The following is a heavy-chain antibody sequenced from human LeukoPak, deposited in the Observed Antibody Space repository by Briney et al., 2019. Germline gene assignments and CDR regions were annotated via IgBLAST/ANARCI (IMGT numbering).Heavy chain of an antibody. Sequence: GGSLRVSCAASGFSFSTTWMHWVRQTPDKGLVWVSRIKSDGISTIYADSVKGRFTISRDNAKNSLYLQMNSLRAEDTALYYCARVYELREEDYYYYYMDVWGKGTTVTVSS. CDR2: IKSDGIST. D-gene: IGHD5/OR15-5a*01. CDR3: ARVYELREEDYYYYYMDV. V-gene: IGHV3-74*01. CDR1: GFSFSTTW. J-gene: IGHJ6*03.